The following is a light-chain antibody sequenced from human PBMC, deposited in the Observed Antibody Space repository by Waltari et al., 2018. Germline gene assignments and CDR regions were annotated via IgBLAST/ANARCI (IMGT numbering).Light chain of an antibody. V-gene: IGLV2-14*01. CDR3: SSYTSSSTLVV. J-gene: IGLJ2*01. Sequence: QSALTQPASVSGSPGQSITISCTGTSSDVGGYNYVSWYPQHPGKDPKLMIYEVSNRPAGFSKRFFGSKSGNTASLTIAGLQAEDEADYYCSSYTSSSTLVVFGGGTKLTVL. CDR1: SSDVGGYNY. CDR2: EVS.